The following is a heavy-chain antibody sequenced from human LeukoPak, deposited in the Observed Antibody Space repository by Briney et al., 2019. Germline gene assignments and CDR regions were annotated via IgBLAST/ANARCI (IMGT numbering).Heavy chain of an antibody. D-gene: IGHD6-19*01. CDR3: ARDQQWLVRRFDY. V-gene: IGHV4-34*01. Sequence: ETLSLTCAVYGGSFSGYYWSWIRQPPGKGLEWIGEINHSGSTNYNPSLKSRVTISVDTSKNQFSLKLSSVTAADTAVYYCARDQQWLVRRFDYWGQGTLVTVSS. J-gene: IGHJ4*02. CDR2: INHSGST. CDR1: GGSFSGYY.